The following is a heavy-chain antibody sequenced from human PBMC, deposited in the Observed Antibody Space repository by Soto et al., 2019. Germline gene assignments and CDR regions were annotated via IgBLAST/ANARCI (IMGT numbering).Heavy chain of an antibody. Sequence: PGGSLRLSCAASGFTVSRNYVSWVRQAPGKGLAWVSLSYSGGTTHYADSVKGRFTISRDNAKNTLYLQMNSLRAEDTALYFCAKKDGTDGFYDAFDIWGRGTMVTVSS. CDR1: GFTVSRNY. J-gene: IGHJ3*02. D-gene: IGHD3-22*01. CDR2: SYSGGTT. V-gene: IGHV3-53*01. CDR3: AKKDGTDGFYDAFDI.